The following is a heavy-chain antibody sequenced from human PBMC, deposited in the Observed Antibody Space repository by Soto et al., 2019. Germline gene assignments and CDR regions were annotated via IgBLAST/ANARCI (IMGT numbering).Heavy chain of an antibody. J-gene: IGHJ6*03. CDR3: ATVPRGSRYLYYVDV. CDR2: VSLNTGNT. V-gene: IGHV1-8*01. CDR1: GDTFTNYE. D-gene: IGHD3-16*01. Sequence: QVQLVQSGAEVKKPGASVMVSCEASGDTFTNYEINWVRQATGQGLEWLGWVSLNTGNTGYAQRFQGRVSMTANASISTAYMELSSLKSEDTAVYYCATVPRGSRYLYYVDVWGKGTTVIVSS.